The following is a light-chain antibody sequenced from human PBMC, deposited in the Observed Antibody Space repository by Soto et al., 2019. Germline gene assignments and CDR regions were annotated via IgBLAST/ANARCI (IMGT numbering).Light chain of an antibody. V-gene: IGKV1-12*01. CDR1: QGINIW. Sequence: DIQMTQSPSSVSASVGDRVTITCRASQGINIWLAWYQQKPGKAPNLLIYAASSLQSWVPSRFSGSGSGTDFTLTISSLQPEDFATYYCQQANGFPYTFGQGTKLQIK. CDR2: AAS. J-gene: IGKJ2*01. CDR3: QQANGFPYT.